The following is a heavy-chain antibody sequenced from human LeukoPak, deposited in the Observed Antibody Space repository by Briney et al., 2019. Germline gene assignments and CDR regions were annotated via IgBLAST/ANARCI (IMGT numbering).Heavy chain of an antibody. J-gene: IGHJ4*02. CDR3: RFIVGATQAPFDY. Sequence: GGSLRLSCAASGFTFTSYSMNWVRQAPGKALEWVSSISSSGTYIYYADSVKGRFTISRDNAKNSLYLQMNSLRAEDTAVYYCRFIVGATQAPFDYWGQGTLVTVSS. V-gene: IGHV3-21*01. CDR1: GFTFTSYS. D-gene: IGHD1-26*01. CDR2: ISSSGTYI.